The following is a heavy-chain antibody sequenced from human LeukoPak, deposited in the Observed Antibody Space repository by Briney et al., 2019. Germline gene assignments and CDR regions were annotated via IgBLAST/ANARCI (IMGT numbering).Heavy chain of an antibody. CDR3: ASYYYDSSGYYWGYFQH. D-gene: IGHD3-22*01. CDR2: ISAYNGNT. CDR1: GYTFTSYG. J-gene: IGHJ1*01. Sequence: ASVKVSCKASGYTFTSYGISWVRQAPGQGLEWMGWISAYNGNTNYAQKLQGRVTMTTDTSTSTAYMELRSLRSDDTAVYYRASYYYDSSGYYWGYFQHWGQGTLVTVSS. V-gene: IGHV1-18*01.